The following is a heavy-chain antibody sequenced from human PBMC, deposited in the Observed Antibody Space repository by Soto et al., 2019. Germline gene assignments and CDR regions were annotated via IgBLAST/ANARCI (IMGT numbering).Heavy chain of an antibody. Sequence: SGTLCLTCAGYGGSFSGYYWGWIRPPPGEGVEWNGEINHSGSTNYNPSLKSRVTISVDTSKNQFSLKLSSVTAADTAVYYCARAIAAAGQYYYYYYMDVWGKGTTVTVSS. CDR2: INHSGST. CDR1: GGSFSGYY. CDR3: ARAIAAAGQYYYYYYMDV. D-gene: IGHD6-13*01. J-gene: IGHJ6*03. V-gene: IGHV4-34*01.